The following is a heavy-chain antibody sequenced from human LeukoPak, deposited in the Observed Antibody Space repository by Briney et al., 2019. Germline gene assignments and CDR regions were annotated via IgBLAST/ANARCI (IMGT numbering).Heavy chain of an antibody. CDR2: ISGGGDDT. D-gene: IGHD1-14*01. V-gene: IGHV3-23*01. Sequence: GGSLRLSCAASGFTFSDCAISWVRQAPGKGLEWVSVISGGGDDTSYADSVKGRFTISRDNSKNTLYLQMTSLRVEDTAVYYCATEDGNHYPLDYWGQGTLVTVSS. CDR3: ATEDGNHYPLDY. CDR1: GFTFSDCA. J-gene: IGHJ4*02.